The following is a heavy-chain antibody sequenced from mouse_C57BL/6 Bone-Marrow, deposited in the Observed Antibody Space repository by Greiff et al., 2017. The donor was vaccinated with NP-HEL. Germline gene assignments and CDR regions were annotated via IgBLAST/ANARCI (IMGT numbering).Heavy chain of an antibody. Sequence: VQLQQSGAELVRPGTSVKMSCKASGYTFTNYWIGWAKQRPGHGLEWIGDIYPGGGYTNYNEKFKGKATLTADKSSSTAYMQFSSLTSEDSAIYYCAREGTGGYSWFAYWGQGTLVTVSA. CDR2: IYPGGGYT. CDR1: GYTFTNYW. J-gene: IGHJ3*01. CDR3: AREGTGGYSWFAY. V-gene: IGHV1-63*01. D-gene: IGHD1-1*01.